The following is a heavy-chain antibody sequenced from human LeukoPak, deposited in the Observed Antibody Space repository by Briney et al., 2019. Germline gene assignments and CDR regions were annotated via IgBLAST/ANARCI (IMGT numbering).Heavy chain of an antibody. CDR2: IKQDGSEM. CDR3: ARESGYNYGSVVDY. D-gene: IGHD5-18*01. V-gene: IGHV3-7*01. J-gene: IGHJ4*02. CDR1: GFNFRSYW. Sequence: GGSLRLSCAASGFNFRSYWMDWVRQAPGKGLEWVANIKQDGSEMYYVDSVKGRFTISRDNTKNSLFLHMCRLRAEDTAVYYCARESGYNYGSVVDYWGQGTLVTVFS.